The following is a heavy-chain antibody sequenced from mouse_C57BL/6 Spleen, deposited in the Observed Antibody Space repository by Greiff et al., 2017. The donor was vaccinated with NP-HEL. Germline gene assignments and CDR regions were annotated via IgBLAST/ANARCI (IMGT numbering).Heavy chain of an antibody. Sequence: VQLQQSGAELVRPGASVKLSCTASGFNIKDYYMHWVKQRPEQGLEWIGRIDPEDGDTEYAPKFQGKATMTADTSSNTAYLQLSSLTSEDTAVYYCTTPYGYGTYYYAMDYWGQGTSVTVSS. V-gene: IGHV14-1*01. CDR3: TTPYGYGTYYYAMDY. CDR2: IDPEDGDT. CDR1: GFNIKDYY. D-gene: IGHD2-2*01. J-gene: IGHJ4*01.